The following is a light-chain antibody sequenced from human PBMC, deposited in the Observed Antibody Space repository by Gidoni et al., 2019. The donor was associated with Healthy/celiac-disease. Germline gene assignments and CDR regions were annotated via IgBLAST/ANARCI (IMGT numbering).Light chain of an antibody. V-gene: IGKV1-39*01. J-gene: IGKJ4*01. CDR1: QSISSY. CDR3: QQSYRTPLT. CDR2: AAS. Sequence: DIQMTQSPSSLSASVGDRVTITCRASQSISSYLNWYQQIPGKAPKLLIYAASSLQSGVPSRFSGSGSGTDFTLTISSLQPEDFATYYCQQSYRTPLTFGGGTKVEIK.